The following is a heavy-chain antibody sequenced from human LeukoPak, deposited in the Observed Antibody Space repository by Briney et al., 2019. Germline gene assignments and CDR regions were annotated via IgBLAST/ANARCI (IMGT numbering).Heavy chain of an antibody. Sequence: PGGSLRLSCAASGFTFSSYWMSWVRQAPGKGLEWVANIKQDGSEKYYVDSVKGRFTISRDNAKNSLYLQMNSLRAEDTAVYYCARDDEYCSSTSCYPNNWFDPWGQGTLVTVSS. CDR3: ARDDEYCSSTSCYPNNWFDP. CDR2: IKQDGSEK. CDR1: GFTFSSYW. D-gene: IGHD2-2*01. J-gene: IGHJ5*02. V-gene: IGHV3-7*01.